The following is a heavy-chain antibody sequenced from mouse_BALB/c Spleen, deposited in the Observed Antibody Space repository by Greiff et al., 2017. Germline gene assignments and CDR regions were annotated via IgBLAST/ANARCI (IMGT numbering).Heavy chain of an antibody. CDR3: TRRDYFDY. CDR2: IYPGSGST. J-gene: IGHJ2*01. CDR1: GYTFTSYW. Sequence: LKQPGSELVRPGASVKLSCKASGYTFTSYWMHWVKQRPGQGLEWIGNIYPGSGSTNYDEKFKSKATLTVDTSSSTAYMQLSSLTSEDSAVYYCTRRDYFDYWGQGTTLTVSS. V-gene: IGHV1S22*01.